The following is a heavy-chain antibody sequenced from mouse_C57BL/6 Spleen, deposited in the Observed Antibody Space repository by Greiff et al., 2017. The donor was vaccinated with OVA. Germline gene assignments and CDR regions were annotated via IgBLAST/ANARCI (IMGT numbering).Heavy chain of an antibody. CDR3: ARERLLRYFDV. V-gene: IGHV1-82*01. D-gene: IGHD1-1*02. Sequence: VQLQQSGPELVKPGASVKISCKASGYAFSSFWMNWVKQRPGKGLEWIGRIYPGDGDTNYNGKFKGKATLTADKSSSTAYMQLSSLTSEDSAVYFCARERLLRYFDVWGTGTTVTVSS. J-gene: IGHJ1*03. CDR1: GYAFSSFW. CDR2: IYPGDGDT.